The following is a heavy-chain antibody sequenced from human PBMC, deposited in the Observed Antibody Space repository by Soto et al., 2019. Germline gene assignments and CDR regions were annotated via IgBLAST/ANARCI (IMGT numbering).Heavy chain of an antibody. CDR2: IIPMFRSS. J-gene: IGHJ4*02. CDR3: AKDVGFQQHLFVFDL. D-gene: IGHD3-10*02. V-gene: IGHV1-69*13. CDR1: GGTFTDYA. Sequence: GASVKVSCKASGGTFTDYAFSWVRQAPGQGLEWMGGIIPMFRSSNFAQKFQDRLTIFADASAGTAYMELSSLRSDDTAIYYCAKDVGFQQHLFVFDLWGQGTLVTVS.